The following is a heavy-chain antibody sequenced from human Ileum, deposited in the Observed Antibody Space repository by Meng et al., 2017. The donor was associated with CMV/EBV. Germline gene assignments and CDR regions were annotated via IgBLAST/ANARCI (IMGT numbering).Heavy chain of an antibody. CDR1: GDTVKIKNYY. V-gene: IGHV4-39*07. D-gene: IGHD4-11*01. CDR2: INYSGNS. J-gene: IGHJ4*02. Sequence: QVQLQESGPGLGKPSETLSLTCTVSGDTVKIKNYYWAWIRQRPGQGLECIGTINYSGNSYYNPSLKSRVTLSVDTSMNQFSLRLTSVTAADTAMYYCARDMTNRWFYYWGQGILVTVSS. CDR3: ARDMTNRWFYY.